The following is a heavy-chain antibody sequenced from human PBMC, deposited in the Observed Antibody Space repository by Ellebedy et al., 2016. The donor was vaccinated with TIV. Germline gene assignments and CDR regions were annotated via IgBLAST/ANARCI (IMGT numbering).Heavy chain of an antibody. J-gene: IGHJ4*02. CDR1: GFTFSSYG. Sequence: GESLKISXAASGFTFSSYGMHWVRQAPGKGLEWVSSISSSSSYIYYADSVKGRFTISRDNAKNSLYLQMNSLRAEDTAVYYCARDRLPSSSWYEEVDICDYWGQGTLVTVSS. CDR2: ISSSSSYI. D-gene: IGHD6-13*01. V-gene: IGHV3-21*01. CDR3: ARDRLPSSSWYEEVDICDY.